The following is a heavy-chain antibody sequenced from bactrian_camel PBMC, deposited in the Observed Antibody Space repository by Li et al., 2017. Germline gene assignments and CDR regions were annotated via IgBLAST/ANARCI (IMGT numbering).Heavy chain of an antibody. Sequence: QVQLVESGGGAVQTGGSLRLTCTAVGLTFEGGNQGWYRETPGNEFELVSSIAPDGSRWYADSVQGRFTISRDNAKKAVYLQMNSLKPEDTAMCYCAADCFFRKPDNTDGWASVWGQGTQVTVSS. J-gene: IGHJ4*01. CDR1: GLTFEGGN. CDR2: IAPDGSR. CDR3: AADCFFRKPDNTDGWASV. V-gene: IGHV3S56*01. D-gene: IGHD5*01.